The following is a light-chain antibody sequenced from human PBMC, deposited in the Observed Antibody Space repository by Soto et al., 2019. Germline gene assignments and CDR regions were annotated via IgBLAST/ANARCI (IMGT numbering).Light chain of an antibody. J-gene: IGKJ2*01. V-gene: IGKV3-20*01. CDR1: QSVSSGN. CDR3: QQYGRSQYT. Sequence: EIVLTQSPGTLYLSPGERATLSCRASQSVSSGNLAWYQQKPGQAARLLLFGVSNRTTGVPDRVSGSGSGTDFSLTISRLEPEDFAVYYCQQYGRSQYTFGQGTKLEI. CDR2: GVS.